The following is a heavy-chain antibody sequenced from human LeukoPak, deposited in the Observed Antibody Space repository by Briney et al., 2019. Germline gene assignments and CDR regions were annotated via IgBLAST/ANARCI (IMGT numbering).Heavy chain of an antibody. CDR1: GYTLTELS. V-gene: IGHV1-24*01. J-gene: IGHJ4*02. CDR2: FDIEDGET. CDR3: ATNIVGATGMGYFDY. Sequence: ASVKVSCKVSGYTLTELSMHWVRQAPGKGLGWMGGFDIEDGETIYAQKFQGRVTMTEDTSTDTAYMELSSLRPEDTAVYYCATNIVGATGMGYFDYWGQGTLVTVSS. D-gene: IGHD1-26*01.